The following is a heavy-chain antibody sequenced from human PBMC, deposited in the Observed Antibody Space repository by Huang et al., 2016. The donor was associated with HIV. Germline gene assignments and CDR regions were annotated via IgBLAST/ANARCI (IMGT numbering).Heavy chain of an antibody. V-gene: IGHV4-39*01. D-gene: IGHD3-10*01. CDR3: ARHREGPVAYYSGWGSHLNYMDV. Sequence: QLLLQESGPGLVKPSEALALTCAVSGGSIRSSDYHWGWIRQPPGKGLEWIGSSYYKGSTHYSPALKVRVTRAVDTAKNLFFLNLTSMTAADTAVYYCARHREGPVAYYSGWGSHLNYMDVWGRGRTVVVSS. CDR2: SYYKGST. CDR1: GGSIRSSDYH. J-gene: IGHJ6*03.